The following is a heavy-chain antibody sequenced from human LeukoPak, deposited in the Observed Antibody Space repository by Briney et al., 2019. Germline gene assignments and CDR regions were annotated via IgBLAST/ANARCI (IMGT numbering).Heavy chain of an antibody. V-gene: IGHV3-11*04. Sequence: PGGSLRLSCAASGLRFSDYYVSWIRQAPGKGLQWVSYISSGGDIMHYADSVKGRFTISRDNAKNTLYLQMNSLRAEDTAVYYCARVAYYYDSSGYWDHFDYWGQGTLVTVSS. CDR2: ISSGGDIM. D-gene: IGHD3-22*01. J-gene: IGHJ4*02. CDR1: GLRFSDYY. CDR3: ARVAYYYDSSGYWDHFDY.